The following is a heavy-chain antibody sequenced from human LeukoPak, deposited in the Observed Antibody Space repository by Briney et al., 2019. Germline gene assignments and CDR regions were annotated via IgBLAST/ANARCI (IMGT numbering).Heavy chain of an antibody. V-gene: IGHV4-39*07. J-gene: IGHJ1*01. CDR2: IYYSGST. CDR1: GGSISSSSYY. CDR3: ASRRPQQYFQH. Sequence: ASETLSLTCTVSGGSISSSSYYWGWIRQPPGKGLEWIGSIYYSGSTYYNPSLKSRVTISVDTSKNQFSLKLSSVTAADTAVYYCASRRPQQYFQHWGQGTLVTVSS. D-gene: IGHD1-1*01.